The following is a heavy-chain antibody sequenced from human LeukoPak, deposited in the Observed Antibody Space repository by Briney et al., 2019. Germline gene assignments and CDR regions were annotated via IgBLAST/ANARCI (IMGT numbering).Heavy chain of an antibody. Sequence: ASVKVSCKASGYTFTSYGISWVRQAPGQGLEWMGWISAYNGNTDYAQKLQGRVAMTTDTSTSTAYMELRSLRSDDTAVYYCARDHCSGGSCYLDYWGQGTLVTVSS. CDR3: ARDHCSGGSCYLDY. CDR1: GYTFTSYG. J-gene: IGHJ4*02. CDR2: ISAYNGNT. V-gene: IGHV1-18*01. D-gene: IGHD2-15*01.